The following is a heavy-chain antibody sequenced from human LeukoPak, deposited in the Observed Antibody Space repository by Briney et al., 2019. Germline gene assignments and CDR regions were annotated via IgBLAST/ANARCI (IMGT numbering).Heavy chain of an antibody. CDR2: IWYDGSNK. CDR1: GFTFSSYG. V-gene: IGHV3-33*08. J-gene: IGHJ4*02. Sequence: GGSLRLSCAASGFTFSSYGMHWVRQAPGKGLEWVAVIWYDGSNKYYADSVKGRFTISRDNSKNTVFLQMNSLRAEDTAVYYCASSSDYGDYGVLDYWGQGTLVTVSS. D-gene: IGHD4-17*01. CDR3: ASSSDYGDYGVLDY.